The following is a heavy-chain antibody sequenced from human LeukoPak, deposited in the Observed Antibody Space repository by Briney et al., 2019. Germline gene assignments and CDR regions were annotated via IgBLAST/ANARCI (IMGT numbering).Heavy chain of an antibody. J-gene: IGHJ6*03. D-gene: IGHD3-10*02. Sequence: GGSLRLSCVASGFTFSNFGVHWVRQAPGKGLEWVAVISYNGHYEYYGESVKGRFTISRDNSKNTVSLQMDNLRIEDTAVYYCAELGITMIGGVWGKGTTVTIS. CDR3: AELGITMIGGV. V-gene: IGHV3-30*18. CDR2: ISYNGHYE. CDR1: GFTFSNFG.